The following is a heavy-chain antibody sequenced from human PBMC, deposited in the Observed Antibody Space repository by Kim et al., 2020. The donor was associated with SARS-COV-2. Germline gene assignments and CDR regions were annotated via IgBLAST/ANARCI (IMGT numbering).Heavy chain of an antibody. CDR3: AFALRGVYDSSGYYDY. CDR2: IIPILGIA. V-gene: IGHV1-69*04. CDR1: GGTFSSYA. D-gene: IGHD3-22*01. J-gene: IGHJ4*02. Sequence: SVKVSCKASGGTFSSYAISWVRQAPGQGLEWMGRIIPILGIANYAQKFQGRVTITADKSTSTAYMELSSLRSEDTAVYYCAFALRGVYDSSGYYDYWGQGTLVTVSS.